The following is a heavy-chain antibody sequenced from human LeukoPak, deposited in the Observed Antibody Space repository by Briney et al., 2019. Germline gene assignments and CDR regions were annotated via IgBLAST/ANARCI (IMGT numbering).Heavy chain of an antibody. Sequence: GGSLRLSCAASGFTFSRYSMNWVRQAPGKGLEWVSSISSSSSYIYYADSVKGRFTIYRDNAKNSMYLQMNSQRGEERAVYYCARGTGTIFGVVIKRNWFDPWGQGTLVTVSS. V-gene: IGHV3-21*01. J-gene: IGHJ5*02. D-gene: IGHD3-3*01. CDR1: GFTFSRYS. CDR3: ARGTGTIFGVVIKRNWFDP. CDR2: ISSSSSYI.